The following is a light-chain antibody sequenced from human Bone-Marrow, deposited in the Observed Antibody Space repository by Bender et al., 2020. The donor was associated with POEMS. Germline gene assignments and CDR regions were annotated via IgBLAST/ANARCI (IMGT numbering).Light chain of an antibody. CDR3: SSYTTSGTVV. J-gene: IGLJ3*02. CDR2: DVT. CDR1: TSDIGDHNS. Sequence: QSALTQPPSASESPGQSVTISCTGTTSDIGDHNSVSWYQQHPGKAPKLMIFDVTNRPSGVSNRFSGSKSGNKASLTISGLQAEDEGDYYCSSYTTSGTVVFGGGTKLTVL. V-gene: IGLV2-14*03.